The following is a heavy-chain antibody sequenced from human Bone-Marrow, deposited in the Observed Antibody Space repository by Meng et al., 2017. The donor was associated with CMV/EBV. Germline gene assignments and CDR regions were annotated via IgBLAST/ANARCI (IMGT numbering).Heavy chain of an antibody. CDR1: GGSISSSSYY. J-gene: IGHJ6*02. D-gene: IGHD2-15*01. Sequence: GSLRSSSTVSGGSISSSSYYWGWIRQPPGKGLEWIGSIYYSGSTYYNPSLKSRVTISVDTSKNQFSLKLSSVTAADTAVYYCARGSGEIAYYYYYGMDVWGQGTTVTVSS. CDR2: IYYSGST. V-gene: IGHV4-39*07. CDR3: ARGSGEIAYYYYYGMDV.